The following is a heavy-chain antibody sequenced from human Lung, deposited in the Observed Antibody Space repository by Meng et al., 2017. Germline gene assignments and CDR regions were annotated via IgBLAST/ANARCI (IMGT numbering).Heavy chain of an antibody. D-gene: IGHD3-22*01. CDR2: IIPILGIA. J-gene: IGHJ4*02. CDR3: ARDRGEYYYDSSGYYNY. CDR1: GGTFSSYT. Sequence: SVKVSCKASGGTFSSYTISWVRQAPGQGLEWMGRIIPILGIANYAQKFQGRVTSTADKSTSTAYMELSSLRSEDTAVYYGARDRGEYYYDSSGYYNYWGQGTLVTVSS. V-gene: IGHV1-69*04.